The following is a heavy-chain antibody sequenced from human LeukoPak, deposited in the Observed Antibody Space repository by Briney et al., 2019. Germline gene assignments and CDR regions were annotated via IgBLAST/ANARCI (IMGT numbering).Heavy chain of an antibody. J-gene: IGHJ5*02. V-gene: IGHV1-46*01. CDR3: AKGGSTFIHFTS. D-gene: IGHD2/OR15-2a*01. Sequence: ASVKVSCKASGYTFTSYYMHWVRQAPGQGLEWMGIINPSGGSTSYAQTFQGRVTMTRDTSTSTVYMELSSLRSEDTAVCYCAKGGSTFIHFTSWGQGTWSPSPQ. CDR1: GYTFTSYY. CDR2: INPSGGST.